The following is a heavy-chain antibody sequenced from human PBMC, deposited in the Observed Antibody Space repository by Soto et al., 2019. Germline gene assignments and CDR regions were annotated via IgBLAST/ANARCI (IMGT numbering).Heavy chain of an antibody. CDR1: GYSFTDYW. CDR3: ASPRYDSSGHRTGGHYYYGMDV. J-gene: IGHJ6*02. Sequence: GESLKISCQASGYSFTDYWIGWVRQMPGKGLEWMGRIDPSDSYTNYSPSFQGHVTISADKSISTAYLQWSSLKASDTAMYYCASPRYDSSGHRTGGHYYYGMDVWGQGTTVTVS. V-gene: IGHV5-10-1*01. CDR2: IDPSDSYT. D-gene: IGHD3-22*01.